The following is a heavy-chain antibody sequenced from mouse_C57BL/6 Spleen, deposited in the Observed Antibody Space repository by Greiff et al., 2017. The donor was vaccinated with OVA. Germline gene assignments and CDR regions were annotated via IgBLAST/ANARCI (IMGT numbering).Heavy chain of an antibody. D-gene: IGHD1-1*01. Sequence: EVKLEESGPELVKPGASVKISCKASGYSFTGYYMNWVKQSPEKSLEWIGGINPSTGGTTYNQKFKAKAKLTVDKSSSTAYMQLKSLSSEDSAVYYCARPRLLGMAMDYWGQGTSVTVSS. CDR2: INPSTGGT. CDR1: GYSFTGYY. V-gene: IGHV1-42*01. CDR3: ARPRLLGMAMDY. J-gene: IGHJ4*01.